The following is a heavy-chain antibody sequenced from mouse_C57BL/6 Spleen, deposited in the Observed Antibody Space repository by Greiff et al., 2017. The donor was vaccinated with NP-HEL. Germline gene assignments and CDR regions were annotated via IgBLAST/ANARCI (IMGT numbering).Heavy chain of an antibody. CDR3: ARAKTNYYAMDD. CDR1: GYTFTSYW. V-gene: IGHV1-69*01. J-gene: IGHJ4*01. CDR2: IDPSDSYT. Sequence: QVQLQQPGAELVMPGASVKLSCKASGYTFTSYWMHWVKQRPGQGLEWIGEIDPSDSYTNYNQKFKGKSTLTVDKSSSTAYMQLSSLTSEDSAVYYCARAKTNYYAMDDWGQGTSVTVSS.